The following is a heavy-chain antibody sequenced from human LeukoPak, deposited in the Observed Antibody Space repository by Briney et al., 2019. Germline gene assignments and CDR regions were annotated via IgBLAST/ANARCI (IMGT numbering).Heavy chain of an antibody. Sequence: SETLSLTCTVSGGSISSYYWSWIRQPPGKGLEWIGYIYYSGSTNYNPSLKSRVTISVDTFKNQFSLKLSSVTAADTAVYYCARAHGYSYVTDYWGQGTLVTVSS. CDR3: ARAHGYSYVTDY. CDR1: GGSISSYY. J-gene: IGHJ4*02. D-gene: IGHD5-18*01. CDR2: IYYSGST. V-gene: IGHV4-59*01.